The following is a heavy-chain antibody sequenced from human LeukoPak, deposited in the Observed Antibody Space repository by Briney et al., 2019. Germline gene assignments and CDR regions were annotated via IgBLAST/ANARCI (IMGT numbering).Heavy chain of an antibody. CDR2: IYSGGGT. CDR3: AREHYYDISGYWS. J-gene: IGHJ4*01. Sequence: PGGSLRLSCAASGFTFSSYWMHWFRQVPGKGLEWVSGIYSGGGTYYADSVKGRFTISRDSSKNTLYLQMNSLRAEDTAVYYCAREHYYDISGYWSWGDGTLVTVSS. D-gene: IGHD3-22*01. V-gene: IGHV3-53*01. CDR1: GFTFSSYW.